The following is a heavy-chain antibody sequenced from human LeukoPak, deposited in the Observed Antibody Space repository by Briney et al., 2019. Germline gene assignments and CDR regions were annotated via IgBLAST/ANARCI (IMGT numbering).Heavy chain of an antibody. CDR2: ISAHNGNT. V-gene: IGHV1-18*01. D-gene: IGHD3-10*01. CDR3: ARDRPDYSGSGIHNWFDP. CDR1: GYTLTNYG. Sequence: ASVKVSCKASGYTLTNYGISWVRQAPGQGLEWMGWISAHNGNTDYAQKFQDRVTMTTDTSTSTASMELRSLRPDDTAVYYCARDRPDYSGSGIHNWFDPWGQGTLVTVSS. J-gene: IGHJ5*02.